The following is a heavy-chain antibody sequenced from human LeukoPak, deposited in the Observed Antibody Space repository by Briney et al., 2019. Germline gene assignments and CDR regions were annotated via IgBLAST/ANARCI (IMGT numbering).Heavy chain of an antibody. CDR3: AAEWELLSFQH. V-gene: IGHV1-46*01. CDR2: INPSGGST. CDR1: GYTFTSYY. J-gene: IGHJ1*01. D-gene: IGHD1-26*01. Sequence: ASVKVSCKASGYTFTSYYMHWVRQAPGQGLEWMGIINPSGGSTSYAQKFQGRVTMTRDTSKSTVYMELSSLRSEDTAVYYCAAEWELLSFQHWGQGTLVTVSS.